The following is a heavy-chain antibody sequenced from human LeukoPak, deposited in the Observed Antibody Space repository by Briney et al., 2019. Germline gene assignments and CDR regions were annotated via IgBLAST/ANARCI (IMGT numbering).Heavy chain of an antibody. CDR1: GFTFSSYA. Sequence: GGSLRLSCAASGFTFSSYAMSWVRQAPGKGLEWVSAISGSGGSTYYADSVKGRFTISRDKSRNTLYLQTNSLRAEDTAVYYCAGYNCSSTTCYTGGFDYWGQGTLVTVSS. J-gene: IGHJ4*02. D-gene: IGHD2-2*02. CDR3: AGYNCSSTTCYTGGFDY. CDR2: ISGSGGST. V-gene: IGHV3-23*01.